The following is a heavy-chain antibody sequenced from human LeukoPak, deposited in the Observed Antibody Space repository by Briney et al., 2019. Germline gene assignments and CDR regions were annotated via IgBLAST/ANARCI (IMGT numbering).Heavy chain of an antibody. Sequence: RGSLRLSSAASGFTLSSYWMSCVRPAPRKGLEWVANIKQDGREKYYVHSVKGRFTISRANPKNTLYLHRNSLRAEDTAVYYCARDLEPDAFDIWGQGTMVTVSS. V-gene: IGHV3-7*01. J-gene: IGHJ3*02. CDR1: GFTLSSYW. CDR2: IKQDGREK. D-gene: IGHD1-1*01. CDR3: ARDLEPDAFDI.